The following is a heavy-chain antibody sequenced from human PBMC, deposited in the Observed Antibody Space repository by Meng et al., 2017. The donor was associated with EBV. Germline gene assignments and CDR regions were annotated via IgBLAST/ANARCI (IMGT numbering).Heavy chain of an antibody. CDR3: NSGSHSPLDS. D-gene: IGHD1-26*01. J-gene: IGHJ4*02. Sequence: QVWVSGGGLVQPGGSLTLSCAASGFSFSNYAMGWVRQAQGKGLEWVSGISATSVDTYYADSVKGRFAISRDNSKNTVTLHMNILRAEDTAIYYCNSGSHSPLDSWGQGTLVTVSS. V-gene: IGHV3-23*01. CDR2: ISATSVDT. CDR1: GFSFSNYA.